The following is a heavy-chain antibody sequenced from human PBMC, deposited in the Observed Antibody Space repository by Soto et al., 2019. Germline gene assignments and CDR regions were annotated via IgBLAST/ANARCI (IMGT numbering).Heavy chain of an antibody. CDR1: GYTFTSYD. J-gene: IGHJ3*02. Sequence: ASVKVSCKASGYTFTSYDINWVRQATGQGLEWMGWMNPNSGNTGYAQKLQGRVTMTRNTSISTAYTELSSLRSEDTASYYCARGAKRNYYDSSGKDAFDIWVQGPIVTVSS. D-gene: IGHD3-22*01. V-gene: IGHV1-8*01. CDR2: MNPNSGNT. CDR3: ARGAKRNYYDSSGKDAFDI.